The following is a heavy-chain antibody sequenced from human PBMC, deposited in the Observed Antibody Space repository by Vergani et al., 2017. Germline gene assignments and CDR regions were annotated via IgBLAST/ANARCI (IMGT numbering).Heavy chain of an antibody. J-gene: IGHJ5*02. D-gene: IGHD3-22*01. CDR1: GFTVSSNY. Sequence: EVQLVESGGGLVQPGGSLRLSCAASGFTVSSNYMSWVRQAPGTGLEWVSVIYSGGSTYYADSVKGRFTISRDNSKNTLYLQMNSLRAEDTAVYYCARGPRLSYYDSSGYPWGQGTLVTVSS. CDR3: ARGPRLSYYDSSGYP. CDR2: IYSGGST. V-gene: IGHV3-66*02.